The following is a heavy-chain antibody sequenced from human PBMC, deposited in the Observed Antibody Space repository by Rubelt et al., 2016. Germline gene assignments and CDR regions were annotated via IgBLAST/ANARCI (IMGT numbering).Heavy chain of an antibody. V-gene: IGHV1-24*01. CDR2: FDPEEGDK. CDR1: GYTLTELS. CDR3: ATRSLWFGEIDRYFDY. Sequence: QVQLVQSGAEVKKTGASVKVSCKVSGYTLTELSMHWVRQAPGKGLEWMGGFDPEEGDKIYAQKFQGRVTMTEDTSTDTAYMELSSLRSEDTAVYYCATRSLWFGEIDRYFDYWGQGTLVTVSS. J-gene: IGHJ4*02. D-gene: IGHD3-10*01.